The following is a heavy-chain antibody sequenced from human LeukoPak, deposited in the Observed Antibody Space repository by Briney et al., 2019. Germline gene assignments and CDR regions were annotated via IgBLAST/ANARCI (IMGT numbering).Heavy chain of an antibody. D-gene: IGHD3-3*01. CDR1: GGSISSGGYY. J-gene: IGHJ6*03. CDR2: IYHSGST. V-gene: IGHV4-30-2*01. CDR3: ARDSSDFWSGTLHPYYMDV. Sequence: PSETLSLTCTVSGGSISSGGYYWSWIRQPPGKGLEWIGYIYHSGSTYYNPSLKSRVTISVDRSKNQFSLKLSSVTAADTAVYYCARDSSDFWSGTLHPYYMDVWGKGTTVTVSS.